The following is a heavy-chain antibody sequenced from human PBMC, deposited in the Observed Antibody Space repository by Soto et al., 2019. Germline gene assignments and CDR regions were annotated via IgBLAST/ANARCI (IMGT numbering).Heavy chain of an antibody. Sequence: QVQLQQWGAGLLKPSETLSLTCAVYGGSFSGYYWSWIRQPPGKGLEWIGEINHSGSTNYNPSLKSRVTISVDTSKTQFSLKLSSVTAADTAVYYCARGGYCSGGSCYALSDYWGQGTLVTVSS. CDR3: ARGGYCSGGSCYALSDY. D-gene: IGHD2-15*01. V-gene: IGHV4-34*01. J-gene: IGHJ4*02. CDR2: INHSGST. CDR1: GGSFSGYY.